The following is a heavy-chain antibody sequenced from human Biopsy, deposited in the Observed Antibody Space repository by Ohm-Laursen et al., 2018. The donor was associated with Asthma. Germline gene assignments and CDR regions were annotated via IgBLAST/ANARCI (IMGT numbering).Heavy chain of an antibody. CDR3: PKDVFPGWEVRRGPDY. Sequence: SLRLSCSASGFTFSSYAMHWVRQAPGRGLELVAVISYDGYKKYYADSVKGRFTISRDNSKNTMYLEMNSLRAEDTAVYYCPKDVFPGWEVRRGPDYWGQGTLVTVSA. CDR2: ISYDGYKK. CDR1: GFTFSSYA. J-gene: IGHJ4*02. V-gene: IGHV3-30-3*01. D-gene: IGHD1-26*01.